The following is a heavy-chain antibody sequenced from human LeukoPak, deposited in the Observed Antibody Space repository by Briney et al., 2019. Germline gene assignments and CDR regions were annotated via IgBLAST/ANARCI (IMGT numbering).Heavy chain of an antibody. V-gene: IGHV4-4*07. D-gene: IGHD3-9*01. CDR3: ARAESYDILTGYYPSAFDI. J-gene: IGHJ3*02. CDR2: IYTSGST. Sequence: SETLSLTCTVSGGSISSYYWSWIRQPAGKGLEWIGRIYTSGSTNYNPSLKSRVTMSVDTSKNQFSLKLSSVTAADTAVYYCARAESYDILTGYYPSAFDIWGQGTMVTVSS. CDR1: GGSISSYY.